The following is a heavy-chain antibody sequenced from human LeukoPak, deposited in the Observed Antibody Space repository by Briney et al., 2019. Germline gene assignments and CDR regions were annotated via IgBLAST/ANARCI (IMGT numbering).Heavy chain of an antibody. CDR3: ARDFDSSGYDNWFDP. Sequence: VASVKVSCKASGYTFTGYYMHWVRQAPGRGLEWMGWINPNSGVTNYAQKFEGRVTMTRDTSISTAYMDLSRLRSDDTAVYYCARDFDSSGYDNWFDPWGQGTLVTVSS. J-gene: IGHJ5*02. V-gene: IGHV1-2*02. CDR1: GYTFTGYY. CDR2: INPNSGVT. D-gene: IGHD3-22*01.